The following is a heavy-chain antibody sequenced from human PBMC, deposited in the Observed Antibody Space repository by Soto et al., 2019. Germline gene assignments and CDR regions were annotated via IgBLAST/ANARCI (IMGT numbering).Heavy chain of an antibody. CDR3: ASALGYASWFDP. CDR1: GFTFSSYA. Sequence: EVQLVESGGGLVQPGGSLRLSCAASGFTFSSYAMHWVRQAPGKGLEYVSAISSNGGSTYYANSVKGRFTISRDNSKNTLSLQMGSLIAEDMAVYYCASALGYASWFDPWGQGTLVTVSS. J-gene: IGHJ5*02. V-gene: IGHV3-64*01. CDR2: ISSNGGST. D-gene: IGHD2-2*01.